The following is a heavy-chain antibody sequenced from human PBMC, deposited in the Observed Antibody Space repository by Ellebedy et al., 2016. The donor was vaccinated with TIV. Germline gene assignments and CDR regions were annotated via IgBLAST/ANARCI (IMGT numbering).Heavy chain of an antibody. CDR1: GFTFSSYG. CDR3: ARDSDHLAGYYYSMDV. Sequence: PGGSLRLSCAASGFTFSSYGMPWVRQALGKVLEWVAVIWYDGSIKYYADSVKGRFTISRDNSKYTRYLQMNSLRAEDTAVYYCARDSDHLAGYYYSMDVWGQGTTVTVSS. D-gene: IGHD1-14*01. CDR2: IWYDGSIK. J-gene: IGHJ6*02. V-gene: IGHV3-33*08.